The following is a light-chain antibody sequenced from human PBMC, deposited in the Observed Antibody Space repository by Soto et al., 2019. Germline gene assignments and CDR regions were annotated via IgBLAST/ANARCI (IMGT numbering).Light chain of an antibody. V-gene: IGKV1-5*03. CDR2: KAS. Sequence: DIQMTQSPSTLSASVGDRVTITCRASQSIDSWLAWYQQKPGKAPNLLIYKASSLESGVPSRLSGSGSGTEFTLTISSLQTDDFATYYCHQYNSYSSGTFGQGTKVDIK. J-gene: IGKJ1*01. CDR3: HQYNSYSSGT. CDR1: QSIDSW.